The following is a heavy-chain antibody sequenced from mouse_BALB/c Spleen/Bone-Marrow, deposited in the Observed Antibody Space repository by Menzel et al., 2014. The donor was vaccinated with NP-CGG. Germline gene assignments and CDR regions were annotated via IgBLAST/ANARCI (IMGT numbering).Heavy chain of an antibody. CDR2: IYPGDGDT. D-gene: IGHD1-1*01. V-gene: IGHV1-80*01. Sequence: QVQLQQSGAELVRPGSSVKISCKASGYAFSSYWVNWVRQRPGQGLEWIGQIYPGDGDTNYNGKFKDKATLTADKSPSTAYMQLSSLTSEASAVYFCAKSGYGSFDYWGQGTTLTVSS. J-gene: IGHJ2*01. CDR1: GYAFSSYW. CDR3: AKSGYGSFDY.